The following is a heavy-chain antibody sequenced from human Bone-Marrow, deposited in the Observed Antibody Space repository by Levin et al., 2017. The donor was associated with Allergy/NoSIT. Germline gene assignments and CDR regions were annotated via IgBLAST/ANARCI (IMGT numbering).Heavy chain of an antibody. CDR2: MYHAGTT. CDR3: ARVSGATVFDY. CDR1: GGPISGGGYS. J-gene: IGHJ4*02. Sequence: PSQTLSLTCAVSGGPISGGGYSWSWIRQPPGKGLEWIGYMYHAGTTLYNPSLKSRATISADRTKNQFSLNVTSATAADTAIYYCARVSGATVFDYWGQGILVTVSS. D-gene: IGHD3-10*01. V-gene: IGHV4-30-2*01.